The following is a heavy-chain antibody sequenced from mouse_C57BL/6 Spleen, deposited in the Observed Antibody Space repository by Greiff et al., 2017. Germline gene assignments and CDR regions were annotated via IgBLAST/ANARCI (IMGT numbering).Heavy chain of an antibody. CDR1: GYTFNDYE. V-gene: IGHV1-15*01. CDR3: KCSGTSGTGY. CDR2: IDPETGGT. Sequence: VKLQQSGAELVRPGASVTLSCKASGYTFNDYEMHWVKQTPVHGLEWIGAIDPETGGTAYNQKFKGKAILTADKSSSTAYMELRSLTSLDSEVYYCKCSGTSGTGYWGQGTTLTVSS. D-gene: IGHD3-2*02. J-gene: IGHJ2*01.